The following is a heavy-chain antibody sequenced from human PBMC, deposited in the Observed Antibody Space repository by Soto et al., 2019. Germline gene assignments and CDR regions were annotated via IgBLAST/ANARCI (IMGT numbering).Heavy chain of an antibody. Sequence: ASVKVSCKASGYTFTSYGTSWVRQAPGQGLEWMGWISAYNGNTNYAQKLQGRVTMTADTSTSTAYMELRSLRSDDTAVYYCARVGYSSSWYKEVNYYYGMDVWGQGTTVTVSS. CDR1: GYTFTSYG. J-gene: IGHJ6*02. D-gene: IGHD6-13*01. CDR3: ARVGYSSSWYKEVNYYYGMDV. CDR2: ISAYNGNT. V-gene: IGHV1-18*01.